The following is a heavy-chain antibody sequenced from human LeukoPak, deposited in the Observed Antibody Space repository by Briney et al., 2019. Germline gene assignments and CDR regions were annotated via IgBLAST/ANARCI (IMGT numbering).Heavy chain of an antibody. V-gene: IGHV4-31*03. CDR2: KYYSGSA. Sequence: SQTLSLTCTGCGGIFSDGGYYSPRIRQHPGKGLEWIGYKYYSGSAKYNPSLKSRLTISIDTSTDQFSLQLSSVTAADTALYFRPVPYRSSIGCLDAFNMWGQGTRVTVSS. J-gene: IGHJ3*02. CDR1: GGIFSDGGYY. CDR3: PVPYRSSIGCLDAFNM. D-gene: IGHD2-2*01.